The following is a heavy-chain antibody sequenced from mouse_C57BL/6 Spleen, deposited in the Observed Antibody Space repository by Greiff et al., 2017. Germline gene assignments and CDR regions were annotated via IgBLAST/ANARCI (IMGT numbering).Heavy chain of an antibody. CDR2: INPSNGYT. D-gene: IGHD2-5*01. V-gene: IGHV1-4*01. CDR1: GYTFTSYT. J-gene: IGHJ1*03. CDR3: ATSNPPWYFDV. Sequence: VQLQQSGAELARPGASVQMSCKASGYTFTSYTMHWVKQRPGQGLEWIGNINPSNGYTKYNEKFKDKATLSTDNSASTAYMQLSRLSSEDSAVYYCATSNPPWYFDVWGTGTTVTVSA.